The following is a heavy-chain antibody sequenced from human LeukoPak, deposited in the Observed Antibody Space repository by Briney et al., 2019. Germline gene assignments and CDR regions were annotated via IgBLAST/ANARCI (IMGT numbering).Heavy chain of an antibody. CDR1: GGSISSYY. J-gene: IGHJ4*02. Sequence: SETPSLTCTVSGGSISSYYWSWIRQPPGKGLEWIGYIYYSGSTNYNPSLKSRVTISVDTSKNQFSLKLSSVTAADTAVYYCARSVSGDRPMDYWGQGTLVTVSS. D-gene: IGHD3-22*01. CDR2: IYYSGST. CDR3: ARSVSGDRPMDY. V-gene: IGHV4-59*01.